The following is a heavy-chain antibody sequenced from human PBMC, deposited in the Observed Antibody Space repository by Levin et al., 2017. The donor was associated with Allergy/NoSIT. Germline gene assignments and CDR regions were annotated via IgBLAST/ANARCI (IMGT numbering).Heavy chain of an antibody. D-gene: IGHD3-9*01. CDR3: AKDHGVLRYFDWLLSSFDY. CDR1: GFTFSSYA. CDR2: ISGSGGST. Sequence: ASVKVSCAASGFTFSSYAMSWVRQAPGKGLEWVSAISGSGGSTYYADSVKGRFTISRDNSKNTLYLQMNSLRAEDTAVYYCAKDHGVLRYFDWLLSSFDYWGQGTLVTVSS. J-gene: IGHJ4*02. V-gene: IGHV3-23*01.